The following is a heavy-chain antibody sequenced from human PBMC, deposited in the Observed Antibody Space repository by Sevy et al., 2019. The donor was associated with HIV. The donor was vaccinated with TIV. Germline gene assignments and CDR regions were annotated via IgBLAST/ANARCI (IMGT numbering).Heavy chain of an antibody. D-gene: IGHD3-10*01. CDR1: GFTFSSYA. V-gene: IGHV3-23*01. CDR2: VSGTGSST. J-gene: IGHJ4*02. CDR3: AKALSGSGNYYFDN. Sequence: GGSLRLSCAASGFTFSSYAMTWVRQAPGKGPEWVSTVSGTGSSTYYPDSVKGRFSISRDNSKNTLYLQMNSLRAEDTAVYYCAKALSGSGNYYFDNWGQGTLVTVSS.